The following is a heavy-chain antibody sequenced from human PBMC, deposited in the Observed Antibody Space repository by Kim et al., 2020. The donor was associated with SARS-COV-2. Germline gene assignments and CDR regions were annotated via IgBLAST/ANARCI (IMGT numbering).Heavy chain of an antibody. Sequence: GGSLRLSCAASGFTFSSYAMHWVRQAPGKGLEWVAVISYDGSNKYYADSVKGRFTISRDNSKNTLYLQMNSLRAEDTAVYYCARDGGYNWNYLLTDAFD. CDR2: ISYDGSNK. D-gene: IGHD1-7*01. CDR1: GFTFSSYA. CDR3: ARDGGYNWNYLLTDAFD. V-gene: IGHV3-30*04. J-gene: IGHJ3*02.